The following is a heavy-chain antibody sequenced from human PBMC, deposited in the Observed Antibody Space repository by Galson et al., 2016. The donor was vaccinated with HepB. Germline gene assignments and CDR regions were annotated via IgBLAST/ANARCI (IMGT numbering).Heavy chain of an antibody. D-gene: IGHD3-9*01. J-gene: IGHJ6*02. CDR2: IIPIFGTG. Sequence: SVKVSCKASGGTFTTYAISWVRQAPGQGLEWMGGIIPIFGTGNYAQKFQDRVNITADESTNTAYMELSSLRSEDTAVYYCAGDLDPLYDSLTAYHMYYYGMDVWGQGTTVTVSS. V-gene: IGHV1-69*13. CDR3: AGDLDPLYDSLTAYHMYYYGMDV. CDR1: GGTFTTYA.